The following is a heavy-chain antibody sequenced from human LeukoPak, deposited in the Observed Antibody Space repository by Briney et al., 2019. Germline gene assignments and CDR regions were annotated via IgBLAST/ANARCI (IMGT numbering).Heavy chain of an antibody. V-gene: IGHV3-11*01. J-gene: IGHJ6*02. CDR3: ARGYDFWSGYYTDYYGMDV. CDR2: ISSSGSTI. CDR1: GFTFSSYA. Sequence: PGGSLRLSCAASGFTFSSYAMSWIRQAPGKGLEWVSYISSSGSTIYYADSVKGRFTISRDNAKNSLYLQMNSLRAEDTAVYYCARGYDFWSGYYTDYYGMDVWGQGTTVTVSS. D-gene: IGHD3-3*01.